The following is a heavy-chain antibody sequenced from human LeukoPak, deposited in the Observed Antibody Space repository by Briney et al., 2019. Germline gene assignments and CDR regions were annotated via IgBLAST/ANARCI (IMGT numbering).Heavy chain of an antibody. CDR3: ARGTFYSNGWFDP. D-gene: IGHD4-11*01. V-gene: IGHV4-34*01. Sequence: SETLSLTCDLSGGSLSGYYCHWIRQPPGKGLEWIGEINHSGTTNYNPSLESRLTISIDTSKNQFSLKLTSLTAADTAIYYCARGTFYSNGWFDPWGQGTRVTVSS. CDR2: INHSGTT. CDR1: GGSLSGYY. J-gene: IGHJ5*02.